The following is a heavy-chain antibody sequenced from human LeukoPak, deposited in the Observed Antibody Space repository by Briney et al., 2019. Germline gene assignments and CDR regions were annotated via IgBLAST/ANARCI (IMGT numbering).Heavy chain of an antibody. V-gene: IGHV4-31*03. J-gene: IGHJ6*02. D-gene: IGHD4-17*01. CDR2: IYYSGST. Sequence: SQTLSLTCTVSGGSISSGGYYWSWIRQHPGKGLEWIGYIYYSGSTYYNPSLKSRVTISVDTSKNQFSLKLSSVTAADTAVHYCARDRRGWGLDYGDYTKGWGMDVWGQGTTVTVSS. CDR3: ARDRRGWGLDYGDYTKGWGMDV. CDR1: GGSISSGGYY.